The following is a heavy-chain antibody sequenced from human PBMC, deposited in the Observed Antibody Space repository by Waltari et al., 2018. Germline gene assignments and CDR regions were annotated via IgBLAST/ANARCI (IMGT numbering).Heavy chain of an antibody. V-gene: IGHV3-9*01. CDR2: ISWNSGGV. D-gene: IGHD2-15*01. CDR1: GFNFDHYA. Sequence: EAQLVESGGGLVQPGRSVRLSCVASGFNFDHYAMHWVRLAPGKGLEWVSGISWNSGGVGYADSVKGRFAISRDNAKNSLFLQMDSLRVDDTAFYYCAKDTGGSFRNNWFDRWGQGTLLTVSS. J-gene: IGHJ5*02. CDR3: AKDTGGSFRNNWFDR.